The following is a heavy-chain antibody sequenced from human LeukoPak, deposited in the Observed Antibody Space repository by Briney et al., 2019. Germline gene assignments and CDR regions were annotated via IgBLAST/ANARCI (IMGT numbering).Heavy chain of an antibody. CDR3: ARRPYGDYENYYYYYGMDV. CDR1: GYSFTNYW. CDR2: IDPSDSYT. J-gene: IGHJ6*02. Sequence: HGESLKISCKASGYSFTNYWIGWVRQMPGKGLEWMGRIDPSDSYTNYSPSFQGHVTISADKSISTAYLQWSSLKASDTTMYYCARRPYGDYENYYYYYGMDVWGQGTTVTVSS. V-gene: IGHV5-10-1*01. D-gene: IGHD4-17*01.